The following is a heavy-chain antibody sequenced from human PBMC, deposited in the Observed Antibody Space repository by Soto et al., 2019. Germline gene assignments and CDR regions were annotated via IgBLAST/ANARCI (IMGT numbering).Heavy chain of an antibody. CDR2: IYHSGRT. J-gene: IGHJ6*02. V-gene: IGHV4-39*07. CDR1: VGPVSSSRYY. Sequence: ETLSLTCTVSVGPVSSSRYYWGWIPLPPGNGLEWIGNIYHSGRTYCNPSLRSRVTITQDTTRHQFSLRLSAVTAADTAVYFCARYAYDFYYGMDVWGQGTTVTVSS. CDR3: ARYAYDFYYGMDV.